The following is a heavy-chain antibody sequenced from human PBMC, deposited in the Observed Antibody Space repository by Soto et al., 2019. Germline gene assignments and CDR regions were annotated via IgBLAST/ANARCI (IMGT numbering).Heavy chain of an antibody. Sequence: HPGGSLRLSCAASGFTVSSNYMSWVRQAPGKGLEWVSVIYSGGSTYYADSVKGRFTISRDNSKNTLYLQMNSLRAEDTAVYYCARDSITGTHPIYYYYGMDVWGQGTTVTVSS. D-gene: IGHD1-7*01. V-gene: IGHV3-66*01. J-gene: IGHJ6*02. CDR2: IYSGGST. CDR3: ARDSITGTHPIYYYYGMDV. CDR1: GFTVSSNY.